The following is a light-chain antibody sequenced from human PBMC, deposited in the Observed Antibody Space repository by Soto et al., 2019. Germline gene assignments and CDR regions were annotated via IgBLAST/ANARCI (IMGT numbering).Light chain of an antibody. Sequence: QSALTQPASVSGSPGQSIAIYCTGTSVDVGGFEYVSWYQQHPGKVPKLMIYDVNNRPSWVSNRFSGSKSGNTASLTISGLQAEDEADYCCSSYTSSNTYVFGTGTKVTVL. V-gene: IGLV2-14*03. CDR3: SSYTSSNTYV. J-gene: IGLJ1*01. CDR2: DVN. CDR1: SVDVGGFEY.